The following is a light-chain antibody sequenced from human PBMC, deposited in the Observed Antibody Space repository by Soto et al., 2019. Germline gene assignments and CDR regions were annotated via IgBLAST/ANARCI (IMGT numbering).Light chain of an antibody. CDR2: WAS. CDR3: QQYYSTPLT. J-gene: IGKJ2*01. Sequence: DIVMTQSPDSLAVSLGERATINCKSSQSVLYSSNNKNYLAWYQQKPGQPPKLLIYWASTRESGVPDRFSGSGSGTDFTLTISSLQAEDVAVYSCQQYYSTPLTFGQGTKLEIK. CDR1: QSVLYSSNNKNY. V-gene: IGKV4-1*01.